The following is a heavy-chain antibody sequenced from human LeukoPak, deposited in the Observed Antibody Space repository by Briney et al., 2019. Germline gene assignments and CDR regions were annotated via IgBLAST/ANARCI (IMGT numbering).Heavy chain of an antibody. Sequence: GGSLRLSCEASGFTFSNYWMTWVRQAPGKGLEWVANIKQDGTETYYVDTVKGRFTLSRDNARNSLYLQMKYLGVDDTAVYYCARGGMTGTPDYWDQGTLVTVSS. D-gene: IGHD1-7*01. CDR2: IKQDGTET. CDR3: ARGGMTGTPDY. J-gene: IGHJ4*02. CDR1: GFTFSNYW. V-gene: IGHV3-7*01.